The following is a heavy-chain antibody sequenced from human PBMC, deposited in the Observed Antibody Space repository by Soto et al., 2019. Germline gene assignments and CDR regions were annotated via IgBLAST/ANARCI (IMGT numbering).Heavy chain of an antibody. V-gene: IGHV4-4*02. CDR1: DDSINTDYW. J-gene: IGHJ4*02. CDR3: ARGFDYRWVY. Sequence: PSETLSLTCAVSDDSINTDYWWSWVRQPPGKGLEWIGEIHHTVGTNYIQSLKSRITMSLDKSNNQLSLKLSSVTAADTAVYYCARGFDYRWVYWGQGTLVTLSS. D-gene: IGHD3-16*01. CDR2: IHHTVGT.